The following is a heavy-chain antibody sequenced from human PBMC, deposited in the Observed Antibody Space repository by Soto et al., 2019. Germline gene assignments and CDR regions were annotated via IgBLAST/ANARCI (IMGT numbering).Heavy chain of an antibody. D-gene: IGHD6-13*01. Sequence: NPSETLSLTCTVSGGSVSSGSYYWSWIRQPPGKGLEWIGYIYYSGSTNYNPSLKSRVTISVDTSKNQFSLKLSSVTAADTAVYYCARGGSSSWLGDDNWFDPWGQGTLVTVSS. CDR2: IYYSGST. CDR3: ARGGSSSWLGDDNWFDP. CDR1: GGSVSSGSYY. V-gene: IGHV4-61*01. J-gene: IGHJ5*02.